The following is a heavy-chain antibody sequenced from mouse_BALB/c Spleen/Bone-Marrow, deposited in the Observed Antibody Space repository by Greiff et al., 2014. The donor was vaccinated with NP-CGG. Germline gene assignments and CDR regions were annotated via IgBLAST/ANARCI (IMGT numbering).Heavy chain of an antibody. CDR1: GFTFSSFG. J-gene: IGHJ2*01. V-gene: IGHV5-17*02. CDR3: TRGGNWDDFDY. CDR2: ISSGSSNI. Sequence: EVKVEESGGGLVQPGGSRKLSCAASGFTFSSFGMHWVRQAPEKGLEWVAYISSGSSNIYYEDTVKGRFTISRDNPKNTLFLQMTSLRSEDTAMYYCTRGGNWDDFDYWGQGTTLTVSS. D-gene: IGHD4-1*01.